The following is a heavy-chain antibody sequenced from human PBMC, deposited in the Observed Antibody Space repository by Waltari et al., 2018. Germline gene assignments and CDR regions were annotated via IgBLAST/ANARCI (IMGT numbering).Heavy chain of an antibody. CDR1: GFNFGDYA. CDR3: TRADGMTDLDY. V-gene: IGHV3-49*04. J-gene: IGHJ4*02. Sequence: EVQLAESGGGLVQPGRSLRLSCTASGFNFGDYAMTWVRQVPGKGLEWVGFIRSKTYGGEPEYAASVKGRFTISRDDSKSVAYLQMNSLRTEDTAQYYCTRADGMTDLDYWGQGALVTVSS. CDR2: IRSKTYGGEP.